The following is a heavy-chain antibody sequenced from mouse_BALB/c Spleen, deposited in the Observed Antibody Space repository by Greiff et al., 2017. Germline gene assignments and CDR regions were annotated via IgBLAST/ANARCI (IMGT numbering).Heavy chain of an antibody. CDR1: GFTFSSYG. CDR3: ARDDYFAY. J-gene: IGHJ3*01. D-gene: IGHD2-4*01. V-gene: IGHV5-6*02. Sequence: DVMLVESGGDLVKPGGSLKLSCAASGFTFSSYGMSWVRQTPDKRLEWVATISSGGSYTYYPDSVKGRFTISRDNAKNTLYLQMSSLKSEDTAMYYCARDDYFAYWGQGTLVTVSA. CDR2: ISSGGSYT.